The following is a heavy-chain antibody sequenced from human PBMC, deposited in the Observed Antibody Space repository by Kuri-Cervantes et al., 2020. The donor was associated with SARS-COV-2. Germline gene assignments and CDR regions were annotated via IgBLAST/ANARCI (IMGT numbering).Heavy chain of an antibody. CDR3: AKLFGVVVAGTLDY. J-gene: IGHJ4*02. Sequence: GESLKISCAASGFTFSSYAMTWVRQAPGKGLEWVSGLGGSGDVTYYADSVKGRFTISRDNSNNTLYPQMNSLRGEDTAVYYCAKLFGVVVAGTLDYWGQGTLVTVSS. V-gene: IGHV3-23*01. CDR2: LGGSGDVT. D-gene: IGHD2-15*01. CDR1: GFTFSSYA.